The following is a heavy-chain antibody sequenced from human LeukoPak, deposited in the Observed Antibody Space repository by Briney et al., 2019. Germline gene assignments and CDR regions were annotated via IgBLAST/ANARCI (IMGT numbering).Heavy chain of an antibody. CDR2: ISSGSTYI. CDR1: GFTFSSYS. Sequence: PGGSLRLSCAASGFTFSSYSMNWVRQAPGKGLEWVSSISSGSTYIYYADSVKGRFTISRDNTKSSLYLQMNSLRAEDTAVYYCTREGVDVFDIWGQGTMVTVSS. D-gene: IGHD3-10*01. CDR3: TREGVDVFDI. J-gene: IGHJ3*02. V-gene: IGHV3-21*01.